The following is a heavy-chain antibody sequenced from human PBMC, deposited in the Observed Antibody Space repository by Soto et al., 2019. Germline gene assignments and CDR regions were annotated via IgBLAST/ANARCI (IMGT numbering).Heavy chain of an antibody. V-gene: IGHV4-59*08. CDR3: AGHSSIQPHY. CDR1: GGSITSYY. Sequence: QVQLQESGPGLVKPSETLSLTCTVSGGSITSYYWSWIRQPPGKGLEWIGYMYYTGSTNYNPSLKRRVTLSIDTSKNQFSLKLSSVTAADTAMYFCAGHSSIQPHYWGQGTLVTVSS. CDR2: MYYTGST. J-gene: IGHJ4*02.